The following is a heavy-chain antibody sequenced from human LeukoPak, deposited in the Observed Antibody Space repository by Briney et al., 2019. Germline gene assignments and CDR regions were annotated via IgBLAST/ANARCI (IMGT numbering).Heavy chain of an antibody. CDR1: GYTLTELS. J-gene: IGHJ4*02. Sequence: GASVKVSCKVSGYTLTELSMHWVRQAPGKRLEWMGGFDPEDGETIYAQKFQGRVTMTEDTSTDTAYMELSSLRSEDTAVYYCATVSYYDILTGYRYYFDYWGQGTLVTVSS. V-gene: IGHV1-24*01. D-gene: IGHD3-9*01. CDR3: ATVSYYDILTGYRYYFDY. CDR2: FDPEDGET.